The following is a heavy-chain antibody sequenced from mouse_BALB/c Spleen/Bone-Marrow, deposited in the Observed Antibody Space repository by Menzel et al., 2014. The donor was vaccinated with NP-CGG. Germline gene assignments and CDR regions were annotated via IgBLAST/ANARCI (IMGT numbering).Heavy chain of an antibody. J-gene: IGHJ1*01. V-gene: IGHV7-3*02. Sequence: EVKLVESGGGLVQPGGSLRLSCAPSGFTFSDYYMSWVRPPPGKALEWLGFIRNKANGYTTEYSASVKGQFTISRDNSQSILYLQMNTLRAEDSATYYCARDTNYGNYYWYFDVWGAGTTVTVSS. D-gene: IGHD2-1*01. CDR1: GFTFSDYY. CDR3: ARDTNYGNYYWYFDV. CDR2: IRNKANGYTT.